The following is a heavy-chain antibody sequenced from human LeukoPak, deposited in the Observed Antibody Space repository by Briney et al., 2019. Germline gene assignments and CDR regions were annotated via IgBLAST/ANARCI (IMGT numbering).Heavy chain of an antibody. Sequence: SGGSLRLSCAASEFSVGSNYMTWVRQAPGKGLEWVSAIGGSGGSTYYADSVKGRFSISRDDSKNTLYLQMNSLRAEDTAVYYCAKGGEQVTWNFQNWGQGTLVTVSS. J-gene: IGHJ1*01. CDR2: IGGSGGST. D-gene: IGHD1/OR15-1a*01. V-gene: IGHV3-23*01. CDR1: EFSVGSNY. CDR3: AKGGEQVTWNFQN.